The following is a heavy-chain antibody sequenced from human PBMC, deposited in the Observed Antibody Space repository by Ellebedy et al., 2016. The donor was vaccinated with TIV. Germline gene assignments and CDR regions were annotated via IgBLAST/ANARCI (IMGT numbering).Heavy chain of an antibody. J-gene: IGHJ5*02. CDR3: ARSRKGYSNYGWFDP. CDR1: GGSISSSSYY. CDR2: IYYSGST. Sequence: MPSETLSLTCTVSGGSISSSSYYWGWIRQPPGKGLEWIGSIYYSGSTYYNPSLKSRVTISVDTSKNQFSLKLSSVTAADTAVYYCARSRKGYSNYGWFDPWGQGTLVTVSS. V-gene: IGHV4-39*01. D-gene: IGHD4-11*01.